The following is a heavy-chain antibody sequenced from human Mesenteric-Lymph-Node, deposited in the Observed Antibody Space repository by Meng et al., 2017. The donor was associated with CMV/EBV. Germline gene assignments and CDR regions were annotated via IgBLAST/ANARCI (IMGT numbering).Heavy chain of an antibody. Sequence: GESLKISCAVSGFTFSSHSMNWVRQAPGKGLEWVASISSSSGYIYYADSVKGRFTISRDSAKNSLYLQMNSLRAEDTAVYYCVDCSSTSCYTYGMDVWGQGTTVTVSS. V-gene: IGHV3-21*01. CDR1: GFTFSSHS. CDR3: VDCSSTSCYTYGMDV. CDR2: ISSSSGYI. J-gene: IGHJ6*02. D-gene: IGHD2-2*02.